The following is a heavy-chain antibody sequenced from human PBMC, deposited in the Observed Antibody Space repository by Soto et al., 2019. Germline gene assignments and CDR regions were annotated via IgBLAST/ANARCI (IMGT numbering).Heavy chain of an antibody. J-gene: IGHJ4*02. CDR2: ITPIFGTT. CDR1: GDSFNNYA. CDR3: ARVSRDGYNLGSFDY. Sequence: QVQLVQSGAEVKKPGSSVQVSCRASGDSFNNYAVSWVRQAPGQGLEWMGGITPIFGTTNYAQKFQGRVTITADTSTSTAYMQLSSLSSEDTAVYYCARVSRDGYNLGSFDYWGQGTLVTVSS. D-gene: IGHD5-12*01. V-gene: IGHV1-69*06.